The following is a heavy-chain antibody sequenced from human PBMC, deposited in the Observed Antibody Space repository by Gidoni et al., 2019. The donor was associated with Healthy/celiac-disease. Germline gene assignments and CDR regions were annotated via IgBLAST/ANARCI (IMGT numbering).Heavy chain of an antibody. CDR2: ISWNSGSI. J-gene: IGHJ4*02. CDR1: GFTFDDYA. D-gene: IGHD6-13*01. CDR3: AKSSSSWRRGFDY. Sequence: EVQLVESGGGLVQPGRSLRLSCAASGFTFDDYAMHWVRQAPGKGLEWVSGISWNSGSIGYADSVKGRFTISRDNAKNSLYLQMNSLRAEDTALYYCAKSSSSWRRGFDYWGQGTRVTVSS. V-gene: IGHV3-9*01.